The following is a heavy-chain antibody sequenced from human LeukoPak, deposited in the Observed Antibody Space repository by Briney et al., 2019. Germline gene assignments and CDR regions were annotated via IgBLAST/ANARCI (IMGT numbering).Heavy chain of an antibody. CDR1: GFTFNSYS. V-gene: IGHV3-23*01. J-gene: IGHJ4*02. D-gene: IGHD2-2*01. CDR3: ARRLGYCSTTSCYVAPFDY. Sequence: GGSLRLSCRASGFTFNSYSMNWVRQAPGKGLEWVLAFSGSGGATYYTDSVKGRFTISRDNSKSTLYLQMNSLRAEDTAVFYCARRLGYCSTTSCYVAPFDYWGQGTLVTVAS. CDR2: FSGSGGAT.